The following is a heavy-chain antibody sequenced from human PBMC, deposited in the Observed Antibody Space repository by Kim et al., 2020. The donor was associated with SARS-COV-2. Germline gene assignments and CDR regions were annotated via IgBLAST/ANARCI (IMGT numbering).Heavy chain of an antibody. CDR3: ASSPGLVENQYYYGMDV. J-gene: IGHJ6*02. V-gene: IGHV1-18*01. D-gene: IGHD3-9*01. CDR2: ISAYNGNT. CDR1: GYTFTSYG. Sequence: ASVKVSCKASGYTFTSYGISWVRQAPGQGLEWMGWISAYNGNTNYAQKLQGRVTMTTDTSTSTAYMELRSLRSDDTAVYYCASSPGLVENQYYYGMDVWGQGTTVTVSS.